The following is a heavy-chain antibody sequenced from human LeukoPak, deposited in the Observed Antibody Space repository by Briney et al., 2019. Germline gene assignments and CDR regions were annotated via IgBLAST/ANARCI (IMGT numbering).Heavy chain of an antibody. Sequence: GGSLRLSCAASGFTFSKYWMLWVRQAPGKGLESVSRINTDGTVTNYADSVKGRFTVSRDNADNTMFLQMNTVRDEDTAVYYCATKQWLAPPPDSWGQGTPVTVSS. CDR1: GFTFSKYW. V-gene: IGHV3-74*01. D-gene: IGHD6-19*01. J-gene: IGHJ4*02. CDR3: ATKQWLAPPPDS. CDR2: INTDGTVT.